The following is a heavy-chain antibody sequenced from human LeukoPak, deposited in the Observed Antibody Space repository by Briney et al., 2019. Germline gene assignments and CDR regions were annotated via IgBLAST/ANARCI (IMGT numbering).Heavy chain of an antibody. V-gene: IGHV3-33*01. Sequence: GGSLRLSCAASGFTYSSYGMHWVRQAPGKGLEWVAVIWYDGSNKYYADSVKGRFTISRDNSKNTLYLQMNSLRAEDTAVYYCARDGGYGEILRYYFDYWGQGPLVTVSS. D-gene: IGHD4-17*01. CDR1: GFTYSSYG. CDR2: IWYDGSNK. CDR3: ARDGGYGEILRYYFDY. J-gene: IGHJ4*02.